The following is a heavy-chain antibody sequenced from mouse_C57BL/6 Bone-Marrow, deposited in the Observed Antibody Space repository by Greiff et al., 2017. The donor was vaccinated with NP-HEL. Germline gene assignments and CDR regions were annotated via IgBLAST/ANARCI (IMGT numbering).Heavy chain of an antibody. J-gene: IGHJ2*01. Sequence: EVNLVESGGGLVQPGGSLKLSCAASGFTFSDYGMAWVRQAPRKGPEWVAFISNLAYSIYYADTVTGRFTISRENAKNTLYLEMSSLRSEDTAMYYCARTTIRWYFDYWGQGTTLTVSS. CDR1: GFTFSDYG. CDR2: ISNLAYSI. D-gene: IGHD2-12*01. CDR3: ARTTIRWYFDY. V-gene: IGHV5-15*01.